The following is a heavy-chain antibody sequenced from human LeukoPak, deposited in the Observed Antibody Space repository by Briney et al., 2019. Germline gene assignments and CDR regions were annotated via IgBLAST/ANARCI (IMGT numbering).Heavy chain of an antibody. V-gene: IGHV3-23*01. CDR1: GYTFTSYG. CDR2: ISGSGGST. D-gene: IGHD2-2*02. Sequence: GASVKVSCKASGYTFTSYGISWVRQAPGKGLEWVSAISGSGGSTYYADSVKGRFTISRDNSKNTLYLQMNSLRAEDTAVYYCDPNQLLYLSGWGQGTLVTVSS. J-gene: IGHJ4*02. CDR3: DPNQLLYLSG.